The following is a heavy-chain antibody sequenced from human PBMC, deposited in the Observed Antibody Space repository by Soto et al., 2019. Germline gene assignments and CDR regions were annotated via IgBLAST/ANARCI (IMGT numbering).Heavy chain of an antibody. J-gene: IGHJ4*02. CDR2: ISYDGSKK. Sequence: PVGSLRLSGAASGFTFVKYGIHWVRQAPCKGLEWVAVISYDGSKKHYAGSVRGRFTISRDNSKNTVHLQMNSLRPEDTAVYYCAKARAPWSVTTAFDYWGQGTLVTVSS. CDR3: AKARAPWSVTTAFDY. V-gene: IGHV3-30*18. D-gene: IGHD4-17*01. CDR1: GFTFVKYG.